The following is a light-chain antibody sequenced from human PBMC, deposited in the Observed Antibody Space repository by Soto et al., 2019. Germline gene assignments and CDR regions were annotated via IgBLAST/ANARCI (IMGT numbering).Light chain of an antibody. V-gene: IGKV4-1*01. CDR1: QSVLYSSHNKNY. J-gene: IGKJ1*01. Sequence: DIVLTQSPDSLAVSLGERATINCKSSQSVLYSSHNKNYLAWYQQKPGQPPKLLIYWASSRESGVPDRFSGSASGTDFTLTISSLQAEDVAVYYCQQYYSTPWTFGQGTKVEIK. CDR3: QQYYSTPWT. CDR2: WAS.